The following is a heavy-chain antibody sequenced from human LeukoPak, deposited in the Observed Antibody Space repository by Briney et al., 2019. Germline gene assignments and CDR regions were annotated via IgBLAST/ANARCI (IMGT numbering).Heavy chain of an antibody. CDR3: ARTNWGPDNWFDP. CDR1: GYSISSGYY. J-gene: IGHJ5*02. D-gene: IGHD7-27*01. CDR2: IYHSGIT. Sequence: SETLSLTCTVSGYSISSGYYWGWIRQPPGKGLEWIGSIYHSGITYYNPSLKSRVTISVDTSKNQFSLKLSSVTAADTAVYYCARTNWGPDNWFDPWGQGTLVTVSS. V-gene: IGHV4-38-2*02.